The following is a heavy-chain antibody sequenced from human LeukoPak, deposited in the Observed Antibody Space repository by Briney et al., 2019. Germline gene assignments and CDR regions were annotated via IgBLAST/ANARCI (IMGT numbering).Heavy chain of an antibody. CDR3: AREIQSMAPGH. J-gene: IGHJ4*02. CDR2: IDSYSGRT. D-gene: IGHD3-10*01. CDR1: GYSFTSYA. Sequence: GASVKVSYKASGYSFTSYAIIWSRQAPGQGLEWMGWIDSYSGRTNYAQNLQGRVTMTTDTSTSTAYMELTSLRSDDTAVYYCAREIQSMAPGHWGQGTLVTVSS. V-gene: IGHV1-18*01.